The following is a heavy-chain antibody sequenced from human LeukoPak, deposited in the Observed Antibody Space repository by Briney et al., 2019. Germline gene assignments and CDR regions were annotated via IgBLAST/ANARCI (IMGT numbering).Heavy chain of an antibody. CDR1: GFTFSSYA. V-gene: IGHV3-30-3*01. Sequence: PGRSLRLSCAASGFTFSSYAMHWVRQAPGKGLEWVAVISYDGSNKYYADSVKGRFTISRDNSKNTLYLQMNSLRAEDTAVYYCARVPLWFGELFYYFDYWGQGTLVTVSS. CDR3: ARVPLWFGELFYYFDY. J-gene: IGHJ4*02. CDR2: ISYDGSNK. D-gene: IGHD3-10*01.